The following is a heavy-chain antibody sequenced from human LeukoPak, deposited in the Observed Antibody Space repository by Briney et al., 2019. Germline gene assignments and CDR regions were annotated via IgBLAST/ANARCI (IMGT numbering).Heavy chain of an antibody. J-gene: IGHJ6*02. Sequence: PGGCLRLSCAGSGFKFDDYAIDSGRQPPGKGLEWVSLVSGDGNTYYADPVKGRFAISRDSNRNTIYPQMSSLRTQDTALYYCAKDLSEWEALRGYYFYYAMDVWGQGTMVTVSS. V-gene: IGHV3-43*02. CDR3: AKDLSEWEALRGYYFYYAMDV. CDR2: VSGDGNT. CDR1: GFKFDDYA. D-gene: IGHD1-26*01.